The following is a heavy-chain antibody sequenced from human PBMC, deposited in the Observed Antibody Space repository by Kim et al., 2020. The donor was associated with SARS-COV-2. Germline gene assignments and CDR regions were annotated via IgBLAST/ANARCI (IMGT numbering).Heavy chain of an antibody. D-gene: IGHD2-2*01. Sequence: GGSLRLSCAASGFTFSSYGMHWVRQAPGKGLEWVAVIWYDGSNKYYADSVKGRFTISRDNSKNTLYLQMNSLRAEDTAVYYCASLCSSTSCGPDYWGQGTLVTVSS. V-gene: IGHV3-33*01. J-gene: IGHJ4*02. CDR1: GFTFSSYG. CDR2: IWYDGSNK. CDR3: ASLCSSTSCGPDY.